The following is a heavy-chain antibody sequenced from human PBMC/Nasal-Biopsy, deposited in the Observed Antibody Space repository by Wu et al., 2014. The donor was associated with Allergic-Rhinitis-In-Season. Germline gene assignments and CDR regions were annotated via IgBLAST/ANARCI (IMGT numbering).Heavy chain of an antibody. CDR1: GGSISSYY. Sequence: TLSLTCTVSGGSISSYYWSWIRQPPGKGLEWIGYIYYSGGTKYNPSLKSRVTISVDMSKSQFSLKLTSVTAADTAIYYCARTDTRGWSNDYWGQGLPVTVSS. CDR2: IYYSGGT. D-gene: IGHD2-15*01. J-gene: IGHJ4*02. CDR3: ARTDTRGWSNDY. V-gene: IGHV4-59*01.